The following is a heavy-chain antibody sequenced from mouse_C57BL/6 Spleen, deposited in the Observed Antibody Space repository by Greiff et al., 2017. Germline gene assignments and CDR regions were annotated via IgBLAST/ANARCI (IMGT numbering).Heavy chain of an antibody. Sequence: QVQLQQPGAELVRPGSSVKLSCTASGYTFTSYWMHWVKQRPIQGLEWIGNIDPSDSETHYNQKFKDKATLTVDKSSSTAYMQLSSLTSEDSAVYYCARRGYYAMDYWGQGTSVTVSS. CDR1: GYTFTSYW. J-gene: IGHJ4*01. CDR3: ARRGYYAMDY. V-gene: IGHV1-52*01. CDR2: IDPSDSET.